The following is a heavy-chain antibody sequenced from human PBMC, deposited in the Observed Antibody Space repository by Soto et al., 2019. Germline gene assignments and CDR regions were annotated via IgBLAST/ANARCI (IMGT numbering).Heavy chain of an antibody. J-gene: IGHJ6*02. CDR3: AGTSYSSSWYVSYYYGMDV. Sequence: QVQLVQSGAEVKKPGSSVKVSCKASGGTFSSYAISWVRQAPGQGLEWMGGIIPIFGTANYAQKFQGRVTITADESTSTAYMELSSLRSEDTAVYYCAGTSYSSSWYVSYYYGMDVWGQGTTVTVSS. V-gene: IGHV1-69*01. CDR1: GGTFSSYA. D-gene: IGHD6-13*01. CDR2: IIPIFGTA.